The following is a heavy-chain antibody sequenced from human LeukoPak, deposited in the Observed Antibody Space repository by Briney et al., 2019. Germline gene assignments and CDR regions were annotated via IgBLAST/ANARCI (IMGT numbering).Heavy chain of an antibody. CDR1: GGSISSGSYY. V-gene: IGHV4-39*07. Sequence: SETLSLTCTVSGGSISSGSYYWGWIRQPPGKGLEWIGSIYYSGSTYYNPSLKSRVTISVDTSKNQFSLKLSSVTAADTAVYYCARGDSYYYYYYMDVWGKGTTVTVSS. CDR3: ARGDSYYYYYYMDV. CDR2: IYYSGST. J-gene: IGHJ6*03. D-gene: IGHD2-21*02.